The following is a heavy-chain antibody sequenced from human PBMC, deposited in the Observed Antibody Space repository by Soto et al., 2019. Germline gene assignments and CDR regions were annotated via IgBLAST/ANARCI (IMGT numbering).Heavy chain of an antibody. CDR2: LSAYNGDT. Sequence: QVQLAQSGAEVKKPGASVRVSCKTSGYTFINYGITCVRQAPGQGLEWMGWLSAYNGDTSSSEKLQDRFTMTTDTSTNTVYMDLRSLTSDDTAVYYCARWSAIVGGAEALDVWGQGTMVIVSS. CDR1: GYTFINYG. D-gene: IGHD1-26*01. J-gene: IGHJ3*01. V-gene: IGHV1-18*01. CDR3: ARWSAIVGGAEALDV.